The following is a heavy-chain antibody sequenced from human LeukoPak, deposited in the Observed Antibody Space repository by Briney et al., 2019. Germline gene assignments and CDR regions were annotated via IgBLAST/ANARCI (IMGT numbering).Heavy chain of an antibody. CDR1: GGSISSGGYY. CDR2: IYHSGST. J-gene: IGHJ4*02. Sequence: SETLSLTCTVSGGSISSGGYYWSWIRQPPGKGLEWIGYIYHSGSTYYNPSLKSRVTISVDRSKNQFSLKLSSVTAADTAVYYCATYITIFGVVITDYFDYWGQGTLVTVSS. D-gene: IGHD3-3*01. CDR3: ATYITIFGVVITDYFDY. V-gene: IGHV4-30-2*01.